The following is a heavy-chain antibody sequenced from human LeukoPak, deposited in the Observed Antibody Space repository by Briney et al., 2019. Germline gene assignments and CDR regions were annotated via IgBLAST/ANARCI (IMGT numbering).Heavy chain of an antibody. Sequence: SETLSLTCTVSGGSINNYYWTWIRQPPGKGLEWLGYMYYTGSTNYNPSLKSRVTISLDTSKNQFSLKLTSVTAGDTAMYYCARQSRGAAAACDYRGKGTLVTVSS. J-gene: IGHJ4*02. CDR2: MYYTGST. V-gene: IGHV4-59*01. CDR3: ARQSRGAAAACDY. D-gene: IGHD6-13*01. CDR1: GGSINNYY.